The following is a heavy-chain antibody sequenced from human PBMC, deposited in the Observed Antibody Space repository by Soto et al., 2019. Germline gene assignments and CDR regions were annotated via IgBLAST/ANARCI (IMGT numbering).Heavy chain of an antibody. D-gene: IGHD5-12*01. Sequence: GGSLRLSCAASGFTFSSYGMHWVRQAPGKGLEWVAVISYDGSNKYYADSVKGRFTISRDNSKNTLYLQMNSLRAEDTAVYYCAKEGGDIVATILPYYFDYWGQGTLVTVSS. CDR2: ISYDGSNK. CDR1: GFTFSSYG. CDR3: AKEGGDIVATILPYYFDY. J-gene: IGHJ4*02. V-gene: IGHV3-30*18.